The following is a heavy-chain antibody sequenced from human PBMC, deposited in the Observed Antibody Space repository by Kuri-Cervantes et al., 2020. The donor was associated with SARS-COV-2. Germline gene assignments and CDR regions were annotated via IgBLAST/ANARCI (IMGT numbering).Heavy chain of an antibody. J-gene: IGHJ4*02. CDR3: ARSLVRFLEWGNIDY. D-gene: IGHD3-3*01. V-gene: IGHV3-30*04. Sequence: GESLKISCAASGFTFSSYAMHWVRQAPGKGLEWVAVISYDGSNKYYADSVKGRFTISRDNSKNTLYLQMNSLRAEDTAVYYCARSLVRFLEWGNIDYWGQGTLVTVSS. CDR2: ISYDGSNK. CDR1: GFTFSSYA.